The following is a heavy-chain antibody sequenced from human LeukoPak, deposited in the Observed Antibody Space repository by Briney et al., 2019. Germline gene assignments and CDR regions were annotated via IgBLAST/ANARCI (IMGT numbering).Heavy chain of an antibody. CDR2: ISSSSSYI. J-gene: IGHJ4*02. CDR3: ARDPILTGYYSYFDY. V-gene: IGHV3-21*01. CDR1: GFTFSSYA. Sequence: PGGSLRLSCAASGFTFSSYAMNWVRQAPGKGLEWVSSISSSSSYIYYADSVKGRFTISRDNAKNSLYLQMNSLRAEDTAVYYCARDPILTGYYSYFDYWGQGTLVTVSS. D-gene: IGHD3-9*01.